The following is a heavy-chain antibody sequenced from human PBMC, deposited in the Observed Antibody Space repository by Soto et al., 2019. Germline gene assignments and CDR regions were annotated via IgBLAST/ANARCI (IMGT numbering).Heavy chain of an antibody. Sequence: PGGSLRLSCAASGFTFSSYAVSWVRQAPGKGPEWISSISGSGSTIYYADSVKGRFTVSRDNSKNTLYLQMSSLRAEDTAVYYCARGEHDFGVVKGMDVWGQGTTVTVSS. CDR2: ISGSGSTI. V-gene: IGHV3-23*01. D-gene: IGHD3-3*01. J-gene: IGHJ6*02. CDR1: GFTFSSYA. CDR3: ARGEHDFGVVKGMDV.